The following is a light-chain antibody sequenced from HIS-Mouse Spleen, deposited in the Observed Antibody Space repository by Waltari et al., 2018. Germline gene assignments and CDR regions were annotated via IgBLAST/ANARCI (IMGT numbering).Light chain of an antibody. CDR1: AFPKKY. CDR3: YSTDSSGNHRV. Sequence: SYELTQPPSVSVSPGQTARITCSGDAFPKKYSYWYQQKSGQAPVLVIYADSKRPTGSPGRFSGSSSGTMSTLTISGAQLEDEADYYCYSTDSSGNHRVFGGGTKLTVL. J-gene: IGLJ3*02. CDR2: ADS. V-gene: IGLV3-10*01.